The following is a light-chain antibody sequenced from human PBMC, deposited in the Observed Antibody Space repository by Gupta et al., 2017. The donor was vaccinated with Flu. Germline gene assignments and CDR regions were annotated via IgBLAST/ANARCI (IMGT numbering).Light chain of an antibody. J-gene: IGLJ3*02. CDR2: RTY. V-gene: IGLV1-44*01. CDR1: SSNIGVNT. Sequence: RVTISCSGSSSNIGVNTVNWYNQLPGTDPKFLIHRTYQRPSGVPDRFFASKSGTSASLAISGLRSEDEADYYCESWDDSLKGVVFGGGTKMTVL. CDR3: ESWDDSLKGVV.